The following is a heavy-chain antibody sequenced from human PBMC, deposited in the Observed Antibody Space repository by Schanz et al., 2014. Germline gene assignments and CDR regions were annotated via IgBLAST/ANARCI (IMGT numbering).Heavy chain of an antibody. CDR3: AKKGGDYGSGSYQIIDD. Sequence: EEQLLESGGGLVQPGGSLRLSCEASGFTFSSFAMSWVRQAPGQGLEWVSYIGGSGSDTYYADSVRGRFTISRDNSKNMLYLQMNSLRADDTAVYYCAKKGGDYGSGSYQIIDDWGQGTLVTVSS. CDR2: IGGSGSDT. J-gene: IGHJ4*02. CDR1: GFTFSSFA. V-gene: IGHV3-23*01. D-gene: IGHD3-10*01.